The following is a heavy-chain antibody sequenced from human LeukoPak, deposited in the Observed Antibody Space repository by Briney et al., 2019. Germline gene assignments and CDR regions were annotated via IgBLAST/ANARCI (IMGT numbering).Heavy chain of an antibody. CDR2: IYYSGST. CDR1: GGSISSYY. V-gene: IGHV4-59*01. J-gene: IGHJ6*03. Sequence: SEALSLTCTVSGGSISSYYWSWIRQPPGKGLEWIGYIYYSGSTNYNPSLKSRVTISVDTSKNQFSLKLSSVTAADTAVYYCARGGSLDYYYMDVWGKGTTVTVSS. CDR3: ARGGSLDYYYMDV.